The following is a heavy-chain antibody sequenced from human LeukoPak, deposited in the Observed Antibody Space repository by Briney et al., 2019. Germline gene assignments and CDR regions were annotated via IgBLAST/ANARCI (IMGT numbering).Heavy chain of an antibody. CDR1: GGSFSGYY. Sequence: SGTLSLTCAVYGGSFSGYYWSWIRQPPGKGLEWIGSIYYSGSTYYNPSLKSRVTISVDTSKNQFSLKLSSVTAADTAVYYCARGPEEWLFWLDPWGQGTLVTVSS. CDR3: ARGPEEWLFWLDP. V-gene: IGHV4-34*01. D-gene: IGHD3-3*01. J-gene: IGHJ5*02. CDR2: IYYSGST.